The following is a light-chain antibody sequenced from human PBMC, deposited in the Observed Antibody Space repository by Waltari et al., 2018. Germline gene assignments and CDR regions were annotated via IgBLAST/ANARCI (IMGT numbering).Light chain of an antibody. Sequence: QPALTQPPSVSGTPGQTVTISCSGSSSNIGSNTVNWYQVLPGSAPSLVSHNTNQRPSDFPARLSGSKSGTSASLAISGLQSEDEADYYCGGWDDTLTGPYVCGSGTKVIVL. CDR1: SSNIGSNT. CDR2: NTN. J-gene: IGLJ1*01. V-gene: IGLV1-44*01. CDR3: GGWDDTLTGPYV.